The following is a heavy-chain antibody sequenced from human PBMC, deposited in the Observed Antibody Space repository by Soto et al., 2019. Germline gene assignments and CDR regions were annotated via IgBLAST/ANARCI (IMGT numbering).Heavy chain of an antibody. CDR3: ARVAVAARLRWYNWSDP. D-gene: IGHD2-15*01. J-gene: IGHJ5*02. Sequence: QEQLVQSGAEVKKPGASVKVSCKTSGYTFTDYDINWVRQATGQGLEWIEWMNPNSGETGYAQKFQGRVTMTRSASLSTAYLELSSLRSEDTAVYYCARVAVAARLRWYNWSDPWGQGALVTVSS. CDR2: MNPNSGET. V-gene: IGHV1-8*01. CDR1: GYTFTDYD.